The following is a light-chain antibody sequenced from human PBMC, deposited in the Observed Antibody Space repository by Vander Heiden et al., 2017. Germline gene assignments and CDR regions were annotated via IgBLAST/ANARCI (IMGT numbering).Light chain of an antibody. J-gene: IGLJ2*01. CDR2: QDS. Sequence: SYELAQPPAVAVSPGQTASITCSGDKLGDKYACWYQQKPGQSPVLVIYQDSKRPSGIPERFSCSKSGNTAPLTTSGTEAMDEADYYCQAWNSRRVFGGGTKLTVL. CDR1: KLGDKY. CDR3: QAWNSRRV. V-gene: IGLV3-1*01.